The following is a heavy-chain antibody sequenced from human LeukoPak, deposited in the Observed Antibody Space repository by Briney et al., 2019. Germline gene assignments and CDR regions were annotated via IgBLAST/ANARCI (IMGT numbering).Heavy chain of an antibody. CDR3: AKHFLDSYGMDV. J-gene: IGHJ6*02. Sequence: PGGSLRLSCAASGSTFSSYAMSWVRQAPGKGLEWVSAISGSGGSTYYADSVKGRFTISRDNSKNTLYLQMNSLRAEDTAVYYCAKHFLDSYGMDVWGQGTTVTVSS. V-gene: IGHV3-23*01. CDR1: GSTFSSYA. CDR2: ISGSGGST. D-gene: IGHD3-3*01.